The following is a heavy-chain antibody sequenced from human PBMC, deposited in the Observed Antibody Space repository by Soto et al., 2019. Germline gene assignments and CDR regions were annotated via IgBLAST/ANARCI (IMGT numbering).Heavy chain of an antibody. CDR3: AREKGYCSSTSCYTRFNWFDP. Sequence: KASETLSLTCTVSGGSVSSGSYYWSWTRQPPGKGLEWIGYIYYSGSTNYNPSLKSRVTISLDTSKNQFSLKMRSVTAADTAVYYCAREKGYCSSTSCYTRFNWFDPWGQGTLVTVSS. V-gene: IGHV4-61*01. D-gene: IGHD2-2*02. CDR2: IYYSGST. J-gene: IGHJ5*02. CDR1: GGSVSSGSYY.